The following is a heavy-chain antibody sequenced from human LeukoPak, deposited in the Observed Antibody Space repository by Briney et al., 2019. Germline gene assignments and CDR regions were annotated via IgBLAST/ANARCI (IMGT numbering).Heavy chain of an antibody. CDR2: IFSGGST. CDR1: GFTVSSNY. J-gene: IGHJ4*02. V-gene: IGHV3-53*01. D-gene: IGHD4-23*01. CDR3: ARISVVTPGYFDY. Sequence: GGSLRLSCAASGFTVSSNYMSWVRQAPGKGLGWVSVIFSGGSTFYADSVKGRFTISRDNSKNTLYLQMNSLRAEDTAVYYCARISVVTPGYFDYWGQGTLVTVSS.